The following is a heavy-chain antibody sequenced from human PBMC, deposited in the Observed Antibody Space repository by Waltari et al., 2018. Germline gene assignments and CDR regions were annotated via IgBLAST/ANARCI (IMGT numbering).Heavy chain of an antibody. D-gene: IGHD3-10*01. J-gene: IGHJ4*02. CDR1: GSLFSDSG. CDR2: ISNSADYT. Sequence: EVLLVESGGGFVQPGGSVRLYCAASGSLFSDSGMSCVRQAPGKGLEWVAHISNSADYTVYADSVKGRFTISRDNAKKSLFLHMTALRAEDTALYYCVSCTYYPLDYWGQGALVTVSS. CDR3: VSCTYYPLDY. V-gene: IGHV3-48*03.